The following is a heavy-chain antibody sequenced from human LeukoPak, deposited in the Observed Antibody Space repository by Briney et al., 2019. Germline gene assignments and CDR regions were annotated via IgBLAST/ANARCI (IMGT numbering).Heavy chain of an antibody. V-gene: IGHV3-9*01. Sequence: GGSLRLSCAASGFTFDDYAMHWVRQAPGKGLEWVSDISWNSGSIGYADSVKGRFTISRDNAKNSLYLQMNSLRAEDTALYYCAKDSSYYYDSSGSGAFDIWGQGTMVTVSS. CDR3: AKDSSYYYDSSGSGAFDI. J-gene: IGHJ3*02. D-gene: IGHD3-22*01. CDR1: GFTFDDYA. CDR2: ISWNSGSI.